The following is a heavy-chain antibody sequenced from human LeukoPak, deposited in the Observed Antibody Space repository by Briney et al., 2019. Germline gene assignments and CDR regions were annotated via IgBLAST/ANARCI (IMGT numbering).Heavy chain of an antibody. V-gene: IGHV4-59*08. CDR1: GDSISSYY. D-gene: IGHD3-22*01. CDR3: ARSPVYYDVNWFDP. CDR2: IYYSGST. J-gene: IGHJ5*02. Sequence: SETLSLTCTVSGDSISSYYWSWIRQPPGKGLEWIGYIYYSGSTNYNPSLKSRVTISVDTSKNQFSLKLSSVTAADTAVYYCARSPVYYDVNWFDPWGQGTLVTVSS.